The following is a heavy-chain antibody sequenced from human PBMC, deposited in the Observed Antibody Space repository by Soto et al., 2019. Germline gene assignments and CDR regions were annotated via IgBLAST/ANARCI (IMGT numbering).Heavy chain of an antibody. J-gene: IGHJ4*02. D-gene: IGHD2-8*01. CDR1: GFTFSNSA. CDR3: AVARIMRVFDY. Sequence: SVKVSCKTSGFTFSNSAIQWMRQARGQRLEWIGWIGVAAGNTNYAQKFQGRVTMTRDTSTSTVYMELSSLRSEDTAVYYCAVARIMRVFDYWGQGTLVTVSS. V-gene: IGHV1-58*02. CDR2: IGVAAGNT.